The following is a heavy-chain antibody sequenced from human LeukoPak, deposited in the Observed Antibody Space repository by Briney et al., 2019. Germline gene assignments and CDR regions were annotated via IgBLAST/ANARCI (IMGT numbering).Heavy chain of an antibody. Sequence: IGYIYYSGSTNYNPSLTSGVTISVDTSKNQFSLKLSSVTAADTAVYYCAREDYGSGSFDYWGQGTLVTVSS. D-gene: IGHD3-10*01. CDR2: IYYSGST. J-gene: IGHJ4*02. V-gene: IGHV4-59*01. CDR3: AREDYGSGSFDY.